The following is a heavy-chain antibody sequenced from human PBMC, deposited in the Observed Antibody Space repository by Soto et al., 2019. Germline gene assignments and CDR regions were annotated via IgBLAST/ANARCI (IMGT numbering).Heavy chain of an antibody. D-gene: IGHD3-22*01. J-gene: IGHJ5*02. CDR1: GYTFTSYG. V-gene: IGHV1-18*01. CDR2: ISAYNGNT. CDR3: ARYTPGGTMIVQRFGP. Sequence: ASVKVSCKASGYTFTSYGISWVRQAPGQGLEWMGWISAYNGNTNYAQKLQGRVTMTTDTSTSTAYMELRSLRSDDTAVYYCARYTPGGTMIVQRFGPGGQGTRVTVPS.